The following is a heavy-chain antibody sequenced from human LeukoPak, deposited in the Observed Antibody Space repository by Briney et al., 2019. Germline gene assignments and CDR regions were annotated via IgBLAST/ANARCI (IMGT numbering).Heavy chain of an antibody. Sequence: SETLSLTCTVSGGSISSYYWSWIRQPAGKGLEWIGRIYTSGSTNYNPSLKSRVTMSVDTSKSQFSLRLSSVTAADTAVYYCASLSYYYGSGSYAPDAFDIWGQGTTVTVSA. CDR1: GGSISSYY. CDR3: ASLSYYYGSGSYAPDAFDI. V-gene: IGHV4-4*07. CDR2: IYTSGST. J-gene: IGHJ3*02. D-gene: IGHD3-10*01.